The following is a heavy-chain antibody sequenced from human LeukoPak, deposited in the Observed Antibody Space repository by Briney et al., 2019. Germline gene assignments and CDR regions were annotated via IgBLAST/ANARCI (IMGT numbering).Heavy chain of an antibody. Sequence: GGSLRLSCVTPGFSFNRYSMNWVRQAPGKGLEWVSFISSSGTFIYYEDSVKGRFIITRDNAKKSLFLQLNSLRPEDTGVYYCARDQGSYTDYEVDYWGQGTLVTVSS. D-gene: IGHD5-12*01. CDR3: ARDQGSYTDYEVDY. CDR2: ISSSGTFI. J-gene: IGHJ4*02. V-gene: IGHV3-21*01. CDR1: GFSFNRYS.